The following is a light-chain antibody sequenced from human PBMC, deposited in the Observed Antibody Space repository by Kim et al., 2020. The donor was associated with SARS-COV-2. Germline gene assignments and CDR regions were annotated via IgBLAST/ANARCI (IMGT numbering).Light chain of an antibody. CDR1: QSPSNN. CDR2: ATS. V-gene: IGKV3-15*01. Sequence: TVMTQSPATLSVSPGEGATLSCRASQSPSNNLAWYQQKPGQAPRLIIFATSTRATGIPARFSGSGSGTEFTLTINSLQSEDFAVYYCERYNSWPPTFGGGTKLEI. J-gene: IGKJ4*01. CDR3: ERYNSWPPT.